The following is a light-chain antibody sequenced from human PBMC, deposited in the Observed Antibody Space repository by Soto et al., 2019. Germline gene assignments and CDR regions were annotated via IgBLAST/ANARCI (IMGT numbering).Light chain of an antibody. V-gene: IGKV3-20*01. CDR3: QQYGSSGT. Sequence: EIVLTQSPGTLSVSPGERATLSCRASQSVSNNYLAWYQQKPGQAPRLLIYDASNRATGIPDRFSGSGSGTDFTLTISRLEPEDFAVYYCQQYGSSGTLGQGTKVDIK. CDR2: DAS. CDR1: QSVSNNY. J-gene: IGKJ1*01.